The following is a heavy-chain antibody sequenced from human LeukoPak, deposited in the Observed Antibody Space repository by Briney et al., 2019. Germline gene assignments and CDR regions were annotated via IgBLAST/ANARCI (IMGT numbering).Heavy chain of an antibody. V-gene: IGHV3-48*03. D-gene: IGHD4-23*01. J-gene: IGHJ4*02. CDR1: GFTFSSYE. CDR3: AKGASLTVVPRDYFDY. Sequence: PGGSLRLSCAASGFTFSSYEMNWVRQAPGKGLEWVSYISSSGSTIYYADSVKGRFTISRDNAKNSLYLQMNSLRAEDTAVYYCAKGASLTVVPRDYFDYWGQGTLVTVSS. CDR2: ISSSGSTI.